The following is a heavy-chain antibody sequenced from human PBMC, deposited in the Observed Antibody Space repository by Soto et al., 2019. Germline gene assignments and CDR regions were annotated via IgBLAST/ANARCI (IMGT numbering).Heavy chain of an antibody. J-gene: IGHJ4*02. Sequence: QVQLQESGPGLVKPSQTLSLTCTVSGGSISSGTYYWSWIRQHPGKGLQWIGYIYYSGSTYYNPSLNSRVTISLDTSKNQFSLKLSSVTAADTAVYYCARGAHSVTTYYWGQGTLVTVSS. D-gene: IGHD1-1*01. CDR3: ARGAHSVTTYY. CDR1: GGSISSGTYY. V-gene: IGHV4-31*03. CDR2: IYYSGST.